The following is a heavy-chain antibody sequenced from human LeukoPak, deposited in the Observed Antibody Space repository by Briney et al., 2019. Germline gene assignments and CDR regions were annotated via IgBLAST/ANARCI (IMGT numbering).Heavy chain of an antibody. CDR1: GFPFSSYA. D-gene: IGHD1-20*01. CDR3: AKDNLHGGYAFDI. CDR2: ISGSGGST. J-gene: IGHJ3*02. Sequence: GGSLSLSCAASGFPFSSYAMSWVRQAPGKGLEWVSAISGSGGSTYYADSVKGRFTISRDNSKNTLYLQMNSLRAEDTAVYYCAKDNLHGGYAFDIWGQGTMVTVSS. V-gene: IGHV3-23*01.